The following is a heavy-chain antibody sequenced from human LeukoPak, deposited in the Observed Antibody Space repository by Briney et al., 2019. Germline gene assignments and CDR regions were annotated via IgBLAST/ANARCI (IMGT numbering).Heavy chain of an antibody. D-gene: IGHD6-25*01. J-gene: IGHJ4*02. CDR1: GFTFSSYA. CDR3: AKVLGMYGSSGYAWYFDY. CDR2: ISGSGYST. Sequence: GSLRLSCTASGFTFSSYAMSWVRQAPGKGLEWVSIISGSGYSTYYADSVKGRFTIPRDNSKNTLYLQMNSLRAEDTAVYYCAKVLGMYGSSGYAWYFDYWGQGTLVTVSS. V-gene: IGHV3-23*01.